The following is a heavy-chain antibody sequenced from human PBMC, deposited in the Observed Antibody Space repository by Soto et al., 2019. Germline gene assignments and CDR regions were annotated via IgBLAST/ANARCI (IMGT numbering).Heavy chain of an antibody. CDR1: GFTVRSNY. CDR2: IYSGGST. J-gene: IGHJ4*02. Sequence: GALRLSCAASGFTVRSNYMSWVPQAPGKGLEWVSVIYSGGSTYYADSVKGRFTISRDNSKNTLYLQMNSLRAEDTAVYYCARVHCSSTSCYFFDCWGQGTLVTVSS. CDR3: ARVHCSSTSCYFFDC. V-gene: IGHV3-66*01. D-gene: IGHD2-2*01.